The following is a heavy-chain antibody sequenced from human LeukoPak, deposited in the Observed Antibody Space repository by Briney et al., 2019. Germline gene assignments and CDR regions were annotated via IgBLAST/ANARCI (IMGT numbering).Heavy chain of an antibody. CDR1: GGSLSSYY. Sequence: SETLSLTCALSGGSLSSYYWSWIRQPPGKRLGWMGYIYYSGSTNYNPSLKSRVTTAVATSKNKLSMRLRSVTAADTAVSYCARGYRSGWYGGALDVWGQGTMVTVSS. D-gene: IGHD6-19*01. CDR3: ARGYRSGWYGGALDV. V-gene: IGHV4-59*01. CDR2: IYYSGST. J-gene: IGHJ3*01.